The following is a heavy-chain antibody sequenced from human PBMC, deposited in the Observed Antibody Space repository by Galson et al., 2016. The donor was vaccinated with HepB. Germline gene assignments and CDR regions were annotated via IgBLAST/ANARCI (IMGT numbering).Heavy chain of an antibody. CDR1: KFTFRDYA. D-gene: IGHD6-13*01. V-gene: IGHV3-30-3*01. J-gene: IGHJ4*02. CDR2: ISYDGSNK. CDR3: AKASHPYSSSWYVTDY. Sequence: SLRLSCAASKFTFRDYAMHWVRQAPGKGLEWVSLISYDGSNKFYAESVKGRFTMSRDNSKNTLDLQMDSLRTEDTAVYYCAKASHPYSSSWYVTDYWGQGTLVTVSS.